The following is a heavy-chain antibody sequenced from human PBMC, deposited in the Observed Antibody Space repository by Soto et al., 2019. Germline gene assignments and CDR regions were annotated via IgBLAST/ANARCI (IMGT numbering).Heavy chain of an antibody. J-gene: IGHJ4*02. D-gene: IGHD3-22*01. V-gene: IGHV3-49*03. Sequence: PGGSLRLSCTASGFTFGDYAMSWFRQVPGKGLEWVGFIRSKAYGGTTEYAASVKGRFTISRDDSKSIAYLQMNSLETEDTAVYYCTRDAEYYYDSSGYSIDYWGQGT. CDR3: TRDAEYYYDSSGYSIDY. CDR2: IRSKAYGGTT. CDR1: GFTFGDYA.